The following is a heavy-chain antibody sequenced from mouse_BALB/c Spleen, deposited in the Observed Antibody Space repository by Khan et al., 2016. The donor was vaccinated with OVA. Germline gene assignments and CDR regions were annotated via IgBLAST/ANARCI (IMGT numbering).Heavy chain of an antibody. CDR3: ARSHYGNCAY. CDR1: GFTFSTYA. V-gene: IGHV5-9-3*01. Sequence: EVKLVESGGGLVKPGGPLKLSCAASGFTFSTYAMSWVRQTPEKRLEWVATISSDGDYTYYPDNVTGRFTISRDNAKNTLYLQMSSLRSEDTAMYYCARSHYGNCAYWGQGTLVTVSA. CDR2: ISSDGDYT. D-gene: IGHD2-1*01. J-gene: IGHJ3*01.